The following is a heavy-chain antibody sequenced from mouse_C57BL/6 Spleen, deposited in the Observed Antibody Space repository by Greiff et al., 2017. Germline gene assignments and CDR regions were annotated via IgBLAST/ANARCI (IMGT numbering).Heavy chain of an antibody. CDR3: ARIPLIYYYGYFDV. V-gene: IGHV5-9*01. CDR2: ISGGGGNT. D-gene: IGHD1-1*01. J-gene: IGHJ1*03. CDR1: GFTFSSYT. Sequence: EVQVVESGGGLVKPGGSLKLSCAASGFTFSSYTMSWVRQTPEKRLEWVATISGGGGNTYYPASVKGRFTISRDNAKNTLYLQMSSLRSEDTALYYCARIPLIYYYGYFDVWGTGTTVTVSS.